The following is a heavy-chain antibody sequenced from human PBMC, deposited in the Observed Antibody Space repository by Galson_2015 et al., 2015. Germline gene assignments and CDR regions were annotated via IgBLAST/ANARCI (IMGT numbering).Heavy chain of an antibody. CDR2: ISYDGSKK. V-gene: IGHV3-30*03. J-gene: IGHJ4*02. CDR1: GFTFGSYG. CDR3: ARDPGFSAELDFDY. Sequence: SLRLSCAASGFTFGSYGMHWVRQAPGKGLEWVALISYDGSKKYYADSVKGRFTISRDNSKNTLYQQMNSLRPEDTAVYYSARDPGFSAELDFDYWGQGTLVTVSS. D-gene: IGHD1-7*01.